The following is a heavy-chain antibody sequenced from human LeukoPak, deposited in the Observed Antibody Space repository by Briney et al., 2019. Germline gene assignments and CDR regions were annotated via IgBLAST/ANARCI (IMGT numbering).Heavy chain of an antibody. V-gene: IGHV3-48*01. Sequence: GRSLRLSCAASGFTFSSYAMHWVRQAPGKGLEWVSYISSSSSTIYYADSVKGRFTISRDNAKNSLYLQMNSLRAEDTAVYYCARVRRELRRGYFDYWGQGTLVTVSS. D-gene: IGHD1-26*01. CDR3: ARVRRELRRGYFDY. CDR1: GFTFSSYA. J-gene: IGHJ4*02. CDR2: ISSSSSTI.